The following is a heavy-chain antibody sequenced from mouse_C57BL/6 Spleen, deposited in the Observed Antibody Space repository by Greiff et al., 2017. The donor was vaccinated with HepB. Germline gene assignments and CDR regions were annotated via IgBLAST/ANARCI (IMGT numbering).Heavy chain of an antibody. CDR3: ARHEGDYYGSSYPFAY. CDR1: GYTFTEYT. J-gene: IGHJ3*01. V-gene: IGHV1-62-2*01. Sequence: VKLVESGAELVKPGASVKLSCKASGYTFTEYTIHWVKQRSGQGFEWIGWFYPGSGSIKYNEKFKDKATLTADKSSSTVYMELSRLTSEDSAVYFCARHEGDYYGSSYPFAYWGQGTLVTVSA. D-gene: IGHD1-1*01. CDR2: FYPGSGSI.